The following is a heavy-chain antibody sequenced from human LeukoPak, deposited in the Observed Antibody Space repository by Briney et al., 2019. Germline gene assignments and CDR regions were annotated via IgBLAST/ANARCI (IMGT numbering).Heavy chain of an antibody. J-gene: IGHJ6*03. CDR1: GFTFSSYW. CDR3: AKNGDRGAYCSGGSCYPYYYYYMDV. V-gene: IGHV3-7*03. Sequence: GGSLRLSCAASGFTFSSYWMSWVRQAPGKGLEWVANIKQDGSEKYYVDSVKGRFTISRDNAKNSLYLQMNSLRAEDTAVYYCAKNGDRGAYCSGGSCYPYYYYYMDVWGKGTTVTISS. CDR2: IKQDGSEK. D-gene: IGHD2-15*01.